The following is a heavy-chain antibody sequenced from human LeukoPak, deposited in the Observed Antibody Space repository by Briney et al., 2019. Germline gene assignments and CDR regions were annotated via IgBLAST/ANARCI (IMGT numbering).Heavy chain of an antibody. Sequence: SETLSLTCTVSGNSISSGDYYWSWIRQPAGKGLEWIGRIHTSGSTTYNPSLKSRVTISVDTSKIQFSLKLSSVTAADTAVYYCARVSWFPGTSYYYMDVWGKGTTVTVSS. D-gene: IGHD1-1*01. CDR1: GNSISSGDYY. J-gene: IGHJ6*03. V-gene: IGHV4-61*02. CDR2: IHTSGST. CDR3: ARVSWFPGTSYYYMDV.